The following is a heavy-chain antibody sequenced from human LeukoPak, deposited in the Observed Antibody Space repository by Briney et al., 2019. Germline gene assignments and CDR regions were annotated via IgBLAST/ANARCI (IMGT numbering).Heavy chain of an antibody. CDR3: ARGLGATHYYYYYYMDV. D-gene: IGHD1-26*01. V-gene: IGHV1-69*05. CDR2: IIPIFGTA. CDR1: GGTFSSYA. Sequence: SVKVSCKASGGTFSSYAISWVRQAPGQGLEWMGGIIPIFGTANYAQKFQGRVTITTDESTSTAYMELGSLRSEDTAVYYCARGLGATHYYYYYYMDVWGKGTTVTVSS. J-gene: IGHJ6*03.